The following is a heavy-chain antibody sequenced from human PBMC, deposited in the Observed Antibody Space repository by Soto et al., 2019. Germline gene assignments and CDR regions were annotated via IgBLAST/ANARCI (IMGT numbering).Heavy chain of an antibody. D-gene: IGHD2-8*01. V-gene: IGHV4-31*03. J-gene: IGHJ5*02. Sequence: SETLSLTCTVSGGSISGGAYYCSWIRHLPGKGLEWIGCIYYSGSTYYNPSLKSRVAISVDTSKNQFSLKLTSVTAADTAVYYCATSVLMATIPDTWGQGTLVTVSS. CDR2: IYYSGST. CDR1: GGSISGGAYY. CDR3: ATSVLMATIPDT.